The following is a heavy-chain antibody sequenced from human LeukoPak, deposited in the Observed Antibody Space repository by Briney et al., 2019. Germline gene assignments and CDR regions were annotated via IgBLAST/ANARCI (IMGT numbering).Heavy chain of an antibody. J-gene: IGHJ5*02. Sequence: GGSLRLSCATSGFTFSSYWMTWIRQAPGQGLEWVAKIKQDGNEKCYVDSVKGRFTISRDNAKNSLYLQMNSLRIEDTAVYYCARDLGSGWFDPWGQGTLVTVSS. D-gene: IGHD2-2*03. CDR2: IKQDGNEK. V-gene: IGHV3-7*01. CDR1: GFTFSSYW. CDR3: ARDLGSGWFDP.